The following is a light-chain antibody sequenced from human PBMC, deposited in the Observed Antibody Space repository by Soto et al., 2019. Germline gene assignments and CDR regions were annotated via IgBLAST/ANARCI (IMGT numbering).Light chain of an antibody. CDR2: AAS. J-gene: IGKJ1*01. CDR3: QKYSSAPWT. CDR1: QAISYY. V-gene: IGKV1-27*01. Sequence: DIQMTQSPSSLSASVGDRVTITCRASQAISYYLAWYQQKPGKAPKLLIYAASALQSGVPSRFSGSGSGTDFTLTISGLQPEDVATYYCQKYSSAPWTFGQGTKVEIK.